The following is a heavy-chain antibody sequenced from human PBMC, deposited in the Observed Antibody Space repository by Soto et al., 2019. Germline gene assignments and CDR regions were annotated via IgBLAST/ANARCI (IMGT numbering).Heavy chain of an antibody. CDR2: INHSGST. D-gene: IGHD3-16*01. V-gene: IGHV4-34*01. CDR3: ARGPEQPGGY. CDR1: GGSFSGYY. Sequence: SETLSLTCAVYGGSFSGYYWSWIRQPPGKGLEWIGEINHSGSTNYNPSLKSRVTISVDTSKNQFSLKLSSVTAADTAVYYCARGPEQPGGYWGQGTLVTV. J-gene: IGHJ4*02.